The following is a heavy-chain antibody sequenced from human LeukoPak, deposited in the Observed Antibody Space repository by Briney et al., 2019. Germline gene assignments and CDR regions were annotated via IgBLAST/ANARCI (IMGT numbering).Heavy chain of an antibody. V-gene: IGHV4-4*02. J-gene: IGHJ4*02. D-gene: IGHD1-7*01. Sequence: SGTLSLTCTVSGDSINSLDLWSWVRQPPGKGLEWIGEMYLSGTTHSNPSVKSRVTISIDKSKNQFFLNLSSVTAADTAVYYCAKHAGTSRLTKDYWGQGTLVTVSS. CDR3: AKHAGTSRLTKDY. CDR1: GDSINSLDL. CDR2: MYLSGTT.